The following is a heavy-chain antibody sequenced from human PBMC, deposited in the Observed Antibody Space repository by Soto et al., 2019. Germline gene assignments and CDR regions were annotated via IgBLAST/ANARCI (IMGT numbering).Heavy chain of an antibody. CDR3: ARAREPEHLPPIFSDI. CDR2: IYSAGST. V-gene: IGHV3-53*01. J-gene: IGHJ4*02. CDR1: GLTVSSSY. Sequence: QTGGSLGLSCAASGLTVSSSYMSWVRQAPGKGLQWVSVIYSAGSTYYANSVKGRFTISRDISTNMVYLQMSSLTDEDTAVYYCARAREPEHLPPIFSDIWGQGALVTVSS. D-gene: IGHD2-21*01.